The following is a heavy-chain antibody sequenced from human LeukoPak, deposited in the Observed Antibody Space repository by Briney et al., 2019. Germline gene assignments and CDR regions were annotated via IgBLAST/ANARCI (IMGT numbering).Heavy chain of an antibody. J-gene: IGHJ6*03. CDR2: IIPIFGTA. Sequence: ASVKVSCKASGGTFSSYAISWVRQAPGQGLEWMGGIIPIFGTANYAQRSQGRVTITADESTSTAYMELSSLRSEDTAVYYCATSVWPPYYYYYYMDVWGKGTTVTVSS. V-gene: IGHV1-69*13. D-gene: IGHD2-8*01. CDR1: GGTFSSYA. CDR3: ATSVWPPYYYYYYMDV.